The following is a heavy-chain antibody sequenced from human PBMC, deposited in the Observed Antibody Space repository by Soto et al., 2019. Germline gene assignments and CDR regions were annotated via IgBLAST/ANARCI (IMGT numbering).Heavy chain of an antibody. J-gene: IGHJ4*02. V-gene: IGHV4-30-4*01. D-gene: IGHD4-4*01. CDR2: IYYTGTT. Sequence: SETLSLTCTVSGGSISSDDYYWSWIRQPPGKGLEWIGYIYYTGTTHYNPSLKSRITISTDTSKNQFSLKLTSVTAADTAVYYCAASYSGPWGQGTLVTVSS. CDR3: AASYSGP. CDR1: GGSISSDDYY.